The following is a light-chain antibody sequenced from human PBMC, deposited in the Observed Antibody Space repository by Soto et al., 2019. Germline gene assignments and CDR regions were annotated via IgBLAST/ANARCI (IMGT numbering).Light chain of an antibody. CDR1: QSVSSSY. CDR3: QQYGRSPLVP. Sequence: EIVLTQSPGTLSLSPGERATLSCRASQSVSSSYLAWYQQKPGQAPRLLIYGASSRATGIPDRFSGSGSGTYFTLTISRRELEDFPVYYCQQYGRSPLVPFGQGTRLEI. J-gene: IGKJ5*01. V-gene: IGKV3-20*01. CDR2: GAS.